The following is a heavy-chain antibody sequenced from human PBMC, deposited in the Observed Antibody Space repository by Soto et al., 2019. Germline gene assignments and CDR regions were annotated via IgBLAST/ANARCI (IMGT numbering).Heavy chain of an antibody. V-gene: IGHV1-18*01. J-gene: IGHJ6*02. CDR3: ARVPTPYGDDYYYYYGMDV. CDR2: ISAYNGNT. Sequence: ASVKVSCKASGYTFTSYGISWVRQAPGQGLDWMGWISAYNGNTNYAQKFQGRVTITADESTSTAYMELSSLRSEDTAVYYCARVPTPYGDDYYYYYGMDVWGQGTTVTVSS. CDR1: GYTFTSYG. D-gene: IGHD4-17*01.